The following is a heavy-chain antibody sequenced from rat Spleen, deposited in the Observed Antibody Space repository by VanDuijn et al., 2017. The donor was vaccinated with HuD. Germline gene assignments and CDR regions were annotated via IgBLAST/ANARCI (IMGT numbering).Heavy chain of an antibody. CDR2: ISYGDSSGHSGT. J-gene: IGHJ2*01. CDR3: ARRHYGYTDYFDY. CDR1: GFIFRNYD. D-gene: IGHD1-9*01. V-gene: IGHV5-29*01. Sequence: EVQLVESGGGLVQPGRSLELSCAASGFIFRNYDMAWVRQAPTTGLEWVATISYGDSSGHSGTYYRDSVRGRFTISRDDAKSTLSLQMDSLRSEDTATYYCARRHYGYTDYFDYWGQGVMVTVSS.